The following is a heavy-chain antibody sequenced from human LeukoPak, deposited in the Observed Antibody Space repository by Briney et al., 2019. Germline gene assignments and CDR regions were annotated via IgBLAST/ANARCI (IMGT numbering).Heavy chain of an antibody. CDR3: AGGYYYGSGTDY. D-gene: IGHD3-10*01. CDR2: ISGSGGST. J-gene: IGHJ4*02. Sequence: GGTLRLSCAASGFTFSSYGTSWVRQAPGKGLEWVSAISGSGGSTYYADSVKGRFTISRDNVKNSLYLQMNSLRAEDTAVYYCAGGYYYGSGTDYWGQGTLVTVSS. V-gene: IGHV3-23*01. CDR1: GFTFSSYG.